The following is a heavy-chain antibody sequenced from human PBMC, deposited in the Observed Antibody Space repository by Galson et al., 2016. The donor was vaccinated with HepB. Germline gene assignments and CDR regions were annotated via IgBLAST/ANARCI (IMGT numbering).Heavy chain of an antibody. CDR3: AKDSPYSSGWSTY. D-gene: IGHD6-19*01. J-gene: IGHJ4*02. Sequence: SLRLSCAASGFTFSSYWMHWVRQAPGKGLVWVSRINSDGSSTSYADSVKGRFTITRDNAKNTLYLQMNSLRAEDTAVYYCAKDSPYSSGWSTYWGQGTLVTV. V-gene: IGHV3-74*01. CDR1: GFTFSSYW. CDR2: INSDGSST.